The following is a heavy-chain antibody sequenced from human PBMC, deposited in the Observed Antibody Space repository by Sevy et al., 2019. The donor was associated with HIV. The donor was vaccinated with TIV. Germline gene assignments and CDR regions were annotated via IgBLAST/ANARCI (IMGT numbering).Heavy chain of an antibody. CDR1: AFTFGTHA. Sequence: GGSLRLSCATSAFTFGTHAMSWVRQAPGKGLEWVSGISGSGGSTYYADSVKGRFTISRDKSKKTLYLQVNSLRAEDTAVYYCAKGVYDFWSGRSDIFDIWGQGTMVTVSS. CDR3: AKGVYDFWSGRSDIFDI. CDR2: ISGSGGST. J-gene: IGHJ3*02. D-gene: IGHD3-3*01. V-gene: IGHV3-23*01.